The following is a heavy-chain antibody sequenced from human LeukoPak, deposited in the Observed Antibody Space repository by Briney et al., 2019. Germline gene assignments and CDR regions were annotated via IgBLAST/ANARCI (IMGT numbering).Heavy chain of an antibody. V-gene: IGHV3-23*01. CDR1: GFTFSNYA. CDR2: ISGSGGST. J-gene: IGHJ4*02. Sequence: PGGSLRLSCAASGFTFSNYAMSWVRQAPGKGLEWVSAISGSGGSTYYADSVKGRFTISRDNSKNTLYLQMNSLRAEDTAVYYCAKDRAKLKKTFDYWGQGTLVTVSS. CDR3: AKDRAKLKKTFDY.